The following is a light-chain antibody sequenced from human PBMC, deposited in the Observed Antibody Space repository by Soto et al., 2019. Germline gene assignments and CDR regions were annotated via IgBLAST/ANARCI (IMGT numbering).Light chain of an antibody. Sequence: QSALTQPASVSGSHGQSITISCTGTSSDVGGYNYVSWYQQHPGKAPKLMIYDVSNRPSGVSNRFSGSKSGNTASLTISGLQAEDEADYYYSSYTSSSTVVFGGGTQLTVL. CDR2: DVS. CDR1: SSDVGGYNY. J-gene: IGLJ2*01. CDR3: SSYTSSSTVV. V-gene: IGLV2-14*01.